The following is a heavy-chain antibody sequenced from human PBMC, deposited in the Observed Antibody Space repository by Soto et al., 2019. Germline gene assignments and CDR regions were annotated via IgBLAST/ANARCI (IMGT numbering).Heavy chain of an antibody. CDR3: ARDAESGYSYGYFA. V-gene: IGHV3-33*01. CDR2: IWYDGSNK. Sequence: GGSLRLACAASGFTFSSYGMHWVRQAPGKGLEWVAVIWYDGSNKYYADSVKGRFTISRDNSKNTLYLQMNSLRAEDTAVYYCARDAESGYSYGYFAWGQGTLVTVSS. J-gene: IGHJ5*02. CDR1: GFTFSSYG. D-gene: IGHD5-18*01.